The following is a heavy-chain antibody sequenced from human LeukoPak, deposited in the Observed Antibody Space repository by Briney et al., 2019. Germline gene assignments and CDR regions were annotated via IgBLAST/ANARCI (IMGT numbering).Heavy chain of an antibody. CDR2: IYYSGST. D-gene: IGHD1-7*01. CDR3: ARERRYWNYSDDAFDI. CDR1: GGSISSSSYY. Sequence: SETLSLTCTVSGGSISSSSYYWGWIRQPPGKGLEWIGSIYYSGSTYYNPSLKSRVTISVDTSKNQFSLKLSSVTAADTAVYYCARERRYWNYSDDAFDIWGQGTMVTVSS. J-gene: IGHJ3*02. V-gene: IGHV4-39*07.